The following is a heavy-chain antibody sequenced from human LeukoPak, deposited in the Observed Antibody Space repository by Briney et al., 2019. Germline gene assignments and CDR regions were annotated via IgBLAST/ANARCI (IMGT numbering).Heavy chain of an antibody. CDR1: GGSVSSGSYY. Sequence: SQTLSLTCTVSGGSVSSGSYYWNWIRQPPGKGLEWIGYIYYRGSTNYNPSLKSRVTISVDTSKNQFSLKLNSVTAADTAVYFCARGIVGAAEFNYWGQGTLVTASA. V-gene: IGHV4-61*01. D-gene: IGHD1-26*01. CDR3: ARGIVGAAEFNY. CDR2: IYYRGST. J-gene: IGHJ4*02.